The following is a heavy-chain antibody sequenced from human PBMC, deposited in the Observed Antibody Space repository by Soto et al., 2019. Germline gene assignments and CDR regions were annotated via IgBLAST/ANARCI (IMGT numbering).Heavy chain of an antibody. J-gene: IGHJ4*02. D-gene: IGHD4-17*01. CDR2: TIPIFGLA. V-gene: IGHV1-69*12. CDR3: ATTARGDYGDLYYFDF. Sequence: QVQLVQSGAEVKKPGSSVKVSWKASGGTFSSYSITWVRQAPGQGLEWMGGTIPIFGLANYAQKFQGRVTIIADESTSTAYMELNSLRSEDAAVYYCATTARGDYGDLYYFDFWGQGTLVTVSS. CDR1: GGTFSSYS.